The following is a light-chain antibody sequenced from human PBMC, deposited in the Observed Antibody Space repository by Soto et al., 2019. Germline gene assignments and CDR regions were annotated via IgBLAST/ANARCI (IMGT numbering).Light chain of an antibody. V-gene: IGKV3-15*01. CDR3: QQYDDWPPH. Sequence: EIVMTQSPGTLSVSPGERATLSCRASQSVRRNLAWYQQKPGQAPRLLIYGASTRATAIPARFGGSGSGTEFTLTISSLQSEDSAVYYCQQYDDWPPHFGQGTKLEIK. J-gene: IGKJ2*01. CDR1: QSVRRN. CDR2: GAS.